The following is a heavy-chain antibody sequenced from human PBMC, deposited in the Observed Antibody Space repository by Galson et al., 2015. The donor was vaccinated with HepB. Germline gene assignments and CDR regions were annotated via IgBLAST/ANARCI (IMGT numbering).Heavy chain of an antibody. V-gene: IGHV3-30-3*01. J-gene: IGHJ4*02. CDR3: ARDLSAYSYDY. Sequence: SLRLSCAASGFTFTGYAMHWVRQAPGEGLEWVSFISYDGSNKYYADSVKGRFTISRDNSKNTLFLQMNSLSAEDTAVYYCARDLSAYSYDYWGQGTLVTVSS. D-gene: IGHD3-3*01. CDR2: ISYDGSNK. CDR1: GFTFTGYA.